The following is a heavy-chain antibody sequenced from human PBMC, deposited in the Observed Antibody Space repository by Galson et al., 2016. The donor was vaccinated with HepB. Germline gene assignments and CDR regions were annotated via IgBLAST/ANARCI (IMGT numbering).Heavy chain of an antibody. J-gene: IGHJ4*02. D-gene: IGHD3-10*01. Sequence: TLSLTCTVSGGSISSGGYYWSWIRQHPGKGLEWIGYIYHSGSTYHNPSLKSRVSISVDTSKNHFSLRLSSVTAADTAVYYCARDRSSGSGNFGYWGQGTLVTVSS. CDR1: GGSISSGGYY. CDR2: IYHSGST. CDR3: ARDRSSGSGNFGY. V-gene: IGHV4-31*03.